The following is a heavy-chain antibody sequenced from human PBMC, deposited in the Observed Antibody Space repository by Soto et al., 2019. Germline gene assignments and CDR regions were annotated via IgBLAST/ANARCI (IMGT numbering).Heavy chain of an antibody. V-gene: IGHV3-33*01. J-gene: IGHJ4*02. Sequence: GGSLRLSCAASGFTFSSYGMHWVRQAPGKGLEWVAVIWYDGSNKYYADSVKGRFTISRDNSKNTLYLQMNSLRAEDTAVYYCARDGVLLGFEELDYWGQGTLVTVSS. D-gene: IGHD3-10*01. CDR2: IWYDGSNK. CDR1: GFTFSSYG. CDR3: ARDGVLLGFEELDY.